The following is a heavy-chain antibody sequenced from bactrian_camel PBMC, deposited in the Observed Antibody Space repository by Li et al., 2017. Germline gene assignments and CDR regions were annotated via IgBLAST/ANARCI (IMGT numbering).Heavy chain of an antibody. V-gene: IGHV3S1*01. J-gene: IGHJ4*01. CDR1: GAAYSSYC. CDR3: AADRMACLRPSVQLAAYNF. CDR2: VYFGGGST. Sequence: HVQLVESGGGSVQAGGSLRLSCVASGAAYSSYCMGWFRQAPGKEREGVAFVYFGGGSTYYADSVKGRFTISPGNATNTVSLQMNSLKPEDTAMYYCAADRMACLRPSVQLAAYNFWGQGTQVTVS.